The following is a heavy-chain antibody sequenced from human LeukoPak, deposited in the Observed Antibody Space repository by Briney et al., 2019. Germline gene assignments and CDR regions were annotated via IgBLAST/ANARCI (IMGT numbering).Heavy chain of an antibody. Sequence: PGGSLRLSCAASAFTFSRYWMSWVRQAPGKGLECVANIEGDGSAKSYVDSVKGRFTISRDNAENSLYLQMDSLRVEDTAIYYCARDPGWGAYDIWGQGAMVTVS. CDR2: IEGDGSAK. D-gene: IGHD7-27*01. V-gene: IGHV3-7*01. J-gene: IGHJ3*02. CDR3: ARDPGWGAYDI. CDR1: AFTFSRYW.